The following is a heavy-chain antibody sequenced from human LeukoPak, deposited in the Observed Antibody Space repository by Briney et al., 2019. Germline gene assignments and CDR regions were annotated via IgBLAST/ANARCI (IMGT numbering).Heavy chain of an antibody. V-gene: IGHV3-72*01. CDR2: TRNKANSYTT. Sequence: GGSLRLSCAASGFTFSDHYMDWVRQAPGKGLEWVGRTRNKANSYTTEYAASVKGRFTISRDDSKNSLYLQMNSLKTEDTAVYYCGRVFGDTLGWDYMDVWGKGTTVTVSS. J-gene: IGHJ6*03. CDR1: GFTFSDHY. D-gene: IGHD4-17*01. CDR3: GRVFGDTLGWDYMDV.